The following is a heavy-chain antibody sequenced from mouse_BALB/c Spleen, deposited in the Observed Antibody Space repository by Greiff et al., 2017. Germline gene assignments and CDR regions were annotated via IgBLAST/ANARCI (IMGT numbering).Heavy chain of an antibody. V-gene: IGHV1-69*01. Sequence: QVQLQQPGAELVMPGASVKMSCKASGYTFTDYWMHWVKQRPGQGLEWIGAIDTSDSYTSYNQKFKGKATLTVDESSSTAYMQLSSLTSEDSAVYYCARLRKRDYYAMDYWGQGTSVTVSS. CDR1: GYTFTDYW. CDR3: ARLRKRDYYAMDY. J-gene: IGHJ4*01. CDR2: IDTSDSYT.